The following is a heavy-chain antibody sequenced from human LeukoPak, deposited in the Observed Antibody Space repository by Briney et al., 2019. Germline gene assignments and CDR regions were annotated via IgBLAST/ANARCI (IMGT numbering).Heavy chain of an antibody. D-gene: IGHD2-15*01. V-gene: IGHV4-59*12. J-gene: IGHJ5*02. CDR3: ARSPHGVVVVVAATNWFDP. CDR1: GGSISSYY. CDR2: IYYSGST. Sequence: PSETLSLTCTVSGGSISSYYWSWIRQPPGKGLEWIGYIYYSGSTNYNPSLKSRVTISVDTSKNQFSLQLNSVTPEDTAVYYCARSPHGVVVVVAATNWFDPWGQGTLVTVSS.